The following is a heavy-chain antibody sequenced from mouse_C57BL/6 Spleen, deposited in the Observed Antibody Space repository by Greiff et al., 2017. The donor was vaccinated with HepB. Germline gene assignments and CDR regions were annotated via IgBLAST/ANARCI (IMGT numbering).Heavy chain of an antibody. V-gene: IGHV6-3*01. CDR3: TGYDPTWFAY. CDR2: IRLKSDNYAT. J-gene: IGHJ3*01. D-gene: IGHD2-3*01. Sequence: EVQLQQSGGGLVQPGGSMKLSCVASGFTFSNYWMNWVRQSPEKGLEWVAQIRLKSDNYATHYAESVKGRFTISRYDSKGSVDLQMNNLRAADTGIYCCTGYDPTWFAYWGQGTLVTVSA. CDR1: GFTFSNYW.